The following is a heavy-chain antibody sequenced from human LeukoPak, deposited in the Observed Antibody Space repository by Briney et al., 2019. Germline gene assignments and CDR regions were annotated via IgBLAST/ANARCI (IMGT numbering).Heavy chain of an antibody. CDR1: GDSISSGDYY. CDR3: ARVQVGSWY. CDR2: ISSSGST. D-gene: IGHD6-13*01. Sequence: TLSLTCTVSGDSISSGDYYWSWIRQPAGKGLEWIGRISSSGSTNYNPSLKSRVTISVDTSKNQFSLKLSSVTAADTAVYFCARVQVGSWYWGQGTLVTVSS. J-gene: IGHJ4*02. V-gene: IGHV4-61*02.